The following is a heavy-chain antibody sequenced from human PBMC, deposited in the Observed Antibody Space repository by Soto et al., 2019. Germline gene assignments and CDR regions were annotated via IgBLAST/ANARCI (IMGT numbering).Heavy chain of an antibody. Sequence: EVQLVESGGGLVQHGRSMRLSCAASGFTFDDYAMHWVRQSPGKGLEWVSGISWNSGSIGYADSVKGRFTNSRDNAKNSLCLHMNSLRAEDTAWYYCAKDEGWGYYYYGMDVWGQGTTVTVSS. CDR1: GFTFDDYA. J-gene: IGHJ6*02. CDR2: ISWNSGSI. V-gene: IGHV3-9*01. D-gene: IGHD3-16*01. CDR3: AKDEGWGYYYYGMDV.